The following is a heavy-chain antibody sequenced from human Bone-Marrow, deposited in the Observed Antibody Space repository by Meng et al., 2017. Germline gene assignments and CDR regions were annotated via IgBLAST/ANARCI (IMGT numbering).Heavy chain of an antibody. V-gene: IGHV4-34*01. D-gene: IGHD4-11*01. CDR2: INHSGST. Sequence: QVQLKQLVAELLKPSETLSLTCVVSGGSFSDYYWSWIRQPPGKGLEWIGEINHSGSTNYNPSLEGRATISVDTSQNNLSLRLSSVTAADSAVYYCARGPTTMAHDFDYWGQGTLVTVSS. J-gene: IGHJ4*02. CDR3: ARGPTTMAHDFDY. CDR1: GGSFSDYY.